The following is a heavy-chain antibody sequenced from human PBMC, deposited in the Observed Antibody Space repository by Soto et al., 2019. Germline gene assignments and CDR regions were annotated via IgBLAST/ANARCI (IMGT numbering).Heavy chain of an antibody. CDR3: ERDSDRSGYYRHFDH. CDR2: ISSGSSYI. D-gene: IGHD3-22*01. V-gene: IGHV3-21*01. CDR1: GFTFASYS. J-gene: IGHJ4*02. Sequence: PGGSLRLSCAASGFTFASYSMHWVRQAPGKGLEWVSSISSGSSYIYFADSVKGRFTISRDNAKNSLYLQMNSLRAEDTAVYYCERDSDRSGYYRHFDHWGQGPLVTVYS.